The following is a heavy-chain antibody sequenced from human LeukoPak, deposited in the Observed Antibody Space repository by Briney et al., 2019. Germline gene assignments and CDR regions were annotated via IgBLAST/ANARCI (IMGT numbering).Heavy chain of an antibody. V-gene: IGHV1-46*01. D-gene: IGHD3-22*01. CDR1: GYTFTSYY. CDR2: INPSGGST. Sequence: ASVKVSCKASGYTFTSYYMHRVRQAPGQGLEWMGIINPSGGSTSYAQKFQGRVTMTRDMSTSTVYMELSSLRSEDTAVYYCARDSQSAYYYDSSGYLFDYWGQGTLVTVSS. J-gene: IGHJ4*02. CDR3: ARDSQSAYYYDSSGYLFDY.